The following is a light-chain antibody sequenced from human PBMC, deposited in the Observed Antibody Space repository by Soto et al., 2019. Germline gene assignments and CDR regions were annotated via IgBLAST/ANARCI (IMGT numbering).Light chain of an antibody. Sequence: EIVLTQSPGTLSLSPGERATLSYRASQSVSSSYLAWYQQKPGQAPRLLIYGESSRATDIPDRFSGSGSGTDFTLTISRLEHEDFAVYYCQQWFTFGPGTKVDIK. CDR1: QSVSSSY. J-gene: IGKJ3*01. V-gene: IGKV3-20*01. CDR2: GES. CDR3: QQWFT.